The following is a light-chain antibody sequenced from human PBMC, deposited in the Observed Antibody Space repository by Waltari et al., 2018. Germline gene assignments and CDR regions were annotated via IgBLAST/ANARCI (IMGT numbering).Light chain of an antibody. CDR3: SSYITSSTLEL. CDR1: SSDIGGYNY. CDR2: DVS. V-gene: IGLV2-14*03. Sequence: QSALTQPASVSGSPGQSITISCTGTSSDIGGYNYVSWYQQHPGKAPKLMIYDVSNRPSGVSNRVSGSKSGNTASLTSSGLQAEDEADYYCSSYITSSTLELFGGGTSLTVL. J-gene: IGLJ2*01.